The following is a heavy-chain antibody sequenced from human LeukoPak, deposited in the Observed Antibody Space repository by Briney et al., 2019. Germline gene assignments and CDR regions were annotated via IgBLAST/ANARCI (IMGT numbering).Heavy chain of an antibody. J-gene: IGHJ4*02. D-gene: IGHD3-10*01. CDR1: GLTFSHFG. V-gene: IGHV3-23*01. CDR3: AKGSAQYYFDS. CDR2: VSGSDGST. Sequence: PGGSLRLSCAASGLTFSHFGMSWVRQAPGKGLEWVSGVSGSDGSTDYADSVKGRFTISRDNSKNTLYLQMNSLRAEDTAFYYCAKGSAQYYFDSWGQGTLVTVSS.